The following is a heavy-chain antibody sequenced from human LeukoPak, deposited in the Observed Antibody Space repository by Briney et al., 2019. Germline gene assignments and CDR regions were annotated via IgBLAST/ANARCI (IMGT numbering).Heavy chain of an antibody. J-gene: IGHJ4*02. V-gene: IGHV3-30*18. CDR1: GFTFSSYG. CDR2: ISYDGSNK. CDR3: AKGGVASGWYDGGYYFDY. D-gene: IGHD6-19*01. Sequence: GRSLRLSCAASGFTFSSYGMHWVRQAPGKGLEWVAVISYDGSNKYYADSVKGRFTISRDNSKNTLYLQMNSLRAEDTAVYYCAKGGVASGWYDGGYYFDYWGQGTLVTVSS.